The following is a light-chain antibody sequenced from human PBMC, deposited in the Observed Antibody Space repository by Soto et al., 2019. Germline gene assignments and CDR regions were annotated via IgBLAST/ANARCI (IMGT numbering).Light chain of an antibody. CDR2: DVS. V-gene: IGLV2-14*01. CDR1: SSDDGGYNY. Sequence: QSVLTQPASVSGSPGQSITISCTGTSSDDGGYNYVSWYQQHPGKATKLMIYDVSNRPSGVSNRFSGSKSGNTAYLTISGLQVEDEADYYCSSYTSSGTPYVFGTGTKVTVL. CDR3: SSYTSSGTPYV. J-gene: IGLJ1*01.